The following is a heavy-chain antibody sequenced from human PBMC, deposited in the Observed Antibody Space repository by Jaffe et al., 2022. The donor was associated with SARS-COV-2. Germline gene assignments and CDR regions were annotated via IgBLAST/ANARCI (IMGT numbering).Heavy chain of an antibody. J-gene: IGHJ4*02. CDR2: IKSKSEGGTT. V-gene: IGHV3-15*01. Sequence: EVQLVESGGGLVKPGGCLRLSCAASGFTFSNAWMSWVRQPPGKGLEWVGRIKSKSEGGTTDYAAPVKGRFTISRDDSKNTLYLQMNSLITEDTAVYYCIAGTGKTDFDYWGQGTLVTVSS. CDR1: GFTFSNAW. CDR3: IAGTGKTDFDY. D-gene: IGHD3-9*01.